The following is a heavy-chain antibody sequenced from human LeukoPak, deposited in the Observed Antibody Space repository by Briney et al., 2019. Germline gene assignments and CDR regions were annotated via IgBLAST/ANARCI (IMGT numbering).Heavy chain of an antibody. CDR1: GFTFSSYA. V-gene: IGHV3-30-3*01. CDR3: ARTASYGDYVFWYFDY. CDR2: ISYDGSNK. D-gene: IGHD4-17*01. J-gene: IGHJ4*02. Sequence: GRSLRLSCAASGFTFSSYAMHWVRQAPGKGLEWVAVISYDGSNKYYADSVKGRFTISRDNAKNSLYLQMNSLRAEDTALYHCARTASYGDYVFWYFDYWGQGTLVTVSS.